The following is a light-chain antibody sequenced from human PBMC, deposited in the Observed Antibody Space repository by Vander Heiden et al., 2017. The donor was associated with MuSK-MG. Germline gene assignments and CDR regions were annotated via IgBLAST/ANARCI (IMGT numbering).Light chain of an antibody. J-gene: IGKJ4*01. CDR2: AAY. CDR1: QGIRND. V-gene: IGKV1-17*01. Sequence: DIQLTHSPSFVSASVVDRVTITCRASQGIRNDLGWYQHDSGIAPERLIYAAYSLQSGVPSRFSDSGSGTELSLTVMSLQPGDFAAYCSRGYNSYPHTFGGWTKV. CDR3: RGYNSYPHT.